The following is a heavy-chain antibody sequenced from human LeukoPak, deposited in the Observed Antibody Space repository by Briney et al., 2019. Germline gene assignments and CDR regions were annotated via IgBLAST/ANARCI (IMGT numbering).Heavy chain of an antibody. J-gene: IGHJ4*02. CDR2: IIPIFGTA. D-gene: IGHD4-17*01. Sequence: SVKVSCKASGGTFSSYAISWVRQAPGQGLEWMGGIIPIFGTANYAQKLQGRVTMTTDTSTSTAYMELRSLRSDDTAVYYCARDYGDYGPVGYWGQGTLVTVSS. V-gene: IGHV1-69*05. CDR3: ARDYGDYGPVGY. CDR1: GGTFSSYA.